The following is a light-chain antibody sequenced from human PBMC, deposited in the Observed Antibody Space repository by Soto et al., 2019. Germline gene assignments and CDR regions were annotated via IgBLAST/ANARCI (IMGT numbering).Light chain of an antibody. Sequence: QAVLTQPPSVSAAPGQKVTISCSGSSSNIGNNYVSWYQQLPGTAPKLLIYDINKRPSGIPDRFSGSKSGTSATLGITGLQTGDEADYYCGTWDSSLGAWVFGGGTKLTVL. V-gene: IGLV1-51*01. CDR1: SSNIGNNY. CDR2: DIN. J-gene: IGLJ3*02. CDR3: GTWDSSLGAWV.